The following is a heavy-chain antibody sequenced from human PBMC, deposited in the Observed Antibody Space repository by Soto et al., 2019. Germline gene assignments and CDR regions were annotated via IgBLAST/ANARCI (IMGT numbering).Heavy chain of an antibody. V-gene: IGHV3-30*03. Sequence: QVQLVESGGGVVQPGRSLRLSCAASGFTFSSYGMHWVRQAPGKGLEWVAVISYDGSNKYYADSVKGRFTISRDNSKNALYLQRNSLRAEDTGVYYCARDGVAAAAIYYYYGMDGWGQGTTVTVSS. CDR2: ISYDGSNK. J-gene: IGHJ6*02. CDR3: ARDGVAAAAIYYYYGMDG. CDR1: GFTFSSYG. D-gene: IGHD6-13*01.